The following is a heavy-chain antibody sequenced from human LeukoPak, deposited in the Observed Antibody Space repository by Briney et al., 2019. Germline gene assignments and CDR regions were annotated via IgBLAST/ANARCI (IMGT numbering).Heavy chain of an antibody. CDR3: ARETYCTNTSCPIGDHFDY. CDR1: GFTFSSYY. J-gene: IGHJ4*02. D-gene: IGHD2-2*01. V-gene: IGHV3-21*01. Sequence: GGSLRLSCAPSGFTFSSYYMNWVRQAPGKGLEWVSSISSSSSYIYYADSVKGRFTISRDNAKNSLYLQMNSLRAEDTAVYYCARETYCTNTSCPIGDHFDYWGQGTLVTVSS. CDR2: ISSSSSYI.